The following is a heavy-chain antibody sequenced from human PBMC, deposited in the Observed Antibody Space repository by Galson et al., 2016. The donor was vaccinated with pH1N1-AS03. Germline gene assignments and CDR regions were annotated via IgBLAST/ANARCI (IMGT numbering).Heavy chain of an antibody. V-gene: IGHV2-70*20. CDR2: IDSDDDK. J-gene: IGHJ4*02. CDR1: GFSLTSPGVC. CDR3: ARVWGAAAGYFDY. D-gene: IGHD6-13*01. Sequence: PALVKPTQTLTLTCSFSGFSLTSPGVCVTWVRQPPGKALEWLATIDSDDDKYYTTSLKTRLTISKDTSKNQVALTMTNMDPVDTATYYCARVWGAAAGYFDYWGPGNLVVVSS.